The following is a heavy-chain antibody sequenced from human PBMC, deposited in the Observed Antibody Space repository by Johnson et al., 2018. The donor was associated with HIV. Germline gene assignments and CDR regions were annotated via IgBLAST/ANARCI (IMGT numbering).Heavy chain of an antibody. V-gene: IGHV3-9*01. CDR3: ARDDRPDGFDI. J-gene: IGHJ3*02. CDR1: GFKFDDFA. CDR2: ISWNSGTI. Sequence: VQLVESGGVVVQPGGSLRLSCAASGFKFDDFAMHWVRQAPGKGLEWVSGISWNSGTIAYADSVNGRFTISRDNSGNTLYLQMNSLRTEDTALYYCARDDRPDGFDIWGQGTMVTVSS.